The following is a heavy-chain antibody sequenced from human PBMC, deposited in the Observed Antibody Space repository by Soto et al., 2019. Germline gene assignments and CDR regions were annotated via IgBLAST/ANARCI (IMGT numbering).Heavy chain of an antibody. Sequence: GGSLRLSCAASGFTFSTYALSWVRQAPGKGLEWVSAISANGQGIYYADSVRGRFTISRDNSKNTIFLHMDSLRAEDTAVYYCAKDRSDSSRADSFDIWGQGTMVTVSS. CDR3: AKDRSDSSRADSFDI. D-gene: IGHD6-25*01. J-gene: IGHJ3*02. CDR2: ISANGQGI. CDR1: GFTFSTYA. V-gene: IGHV3-23*01.